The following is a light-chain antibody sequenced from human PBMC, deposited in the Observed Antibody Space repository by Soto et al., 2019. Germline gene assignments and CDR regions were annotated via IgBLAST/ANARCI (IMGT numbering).Light chain of an antibody. CDR3: KSYAGSNTYV. CDR1: SSDVGSYNL. V-gene: IGLV2-14*02. CDR2: EGS. J-gene: IGLJ1*01. Sequence: QSVLTQPASVSGSPGQSITISCTGTSSDVGSYNLDSWYQQHPGKAPKLMIYEGSKRPSGVSNRFSGSKSGNTASLTVSGLQAADEADYFCKSYAGSNTYVFGSGTKVTVL.